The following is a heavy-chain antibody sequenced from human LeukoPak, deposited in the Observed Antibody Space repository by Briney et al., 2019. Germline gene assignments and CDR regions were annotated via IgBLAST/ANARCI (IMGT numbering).Heavy chain of an antibody. J-gene: IGHJ6*02. CDR3: ARIGIAAASNYYYGMDV. D-gene: IGHD6-13*01. V-gene: IGHV2-70*11. CDR1: GFSLSTSGMC. Sequence: SGPALVKPTQTLTLTCTFSGFSLSTSGMCVSWIRQPPGKALEWLARIDWDDDKYYSTSLKTRLTISKDTSKNQVVLTMTNMDPVETATYYCARIGIAAASNYYYGMDVWGQGTTVTVSS. CDR2: IDWDDDK.